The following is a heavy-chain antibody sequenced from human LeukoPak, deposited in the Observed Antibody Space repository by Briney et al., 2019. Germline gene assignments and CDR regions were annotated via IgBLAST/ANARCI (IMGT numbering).Heavy chain of an antibody. D-gene: IGHD3-22*01. CDR3: ARARHYYDSSGYQKYYFDY. J-gene: IGHJ4*02. Sequence: ASVKVSCKASGYTFICYYMHWVRQAPGQGPEWMGIINPSGATTSYAQKFQGRVTLTRDTSTSTVYMELSTLRSEDTAVYYCARARHYYDSSGYQKYYFDYWGQGTLVTVSS. V-gene: IGHV1-46*01. CDR1: GYTFICYY. CDR2: INPSGATT.